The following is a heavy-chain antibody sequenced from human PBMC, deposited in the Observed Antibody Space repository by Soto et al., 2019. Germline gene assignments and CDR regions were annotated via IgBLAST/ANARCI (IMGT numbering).Heavy chain of an antibody. CDR3: ARSNLDGNYYDSSGYYTGLPEYFQH. CDR1: GFTFSSYG. V-gene: IGHV3-33*01. J-gene: IGHJ1*01. CDR2: IWYDGSNK. D-gene: IGHD3-22*01. Sequence: GGSLRLSCAASGFTFSSYGMHWVRQAPGKGLEWVAVIWYDGSNKYYADSVKGRFTISRDNSKNTLYLQMNSLRAEDTAVYYCARSNLDGNYYDSSGYYTGLPEYFQHWGQGTLVTVSS.